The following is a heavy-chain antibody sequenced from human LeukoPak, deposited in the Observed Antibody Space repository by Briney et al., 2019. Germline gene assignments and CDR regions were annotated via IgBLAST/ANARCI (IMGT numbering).Heavy chain of an antibody. CDR3: AQARDLVVVVADY. V-gene: IGHV3-23*01. Sequence: PGGSLRLSCAASGSTFRNYAITSVRQAPGKGLEWVSAISGAGGGTYYADSVKGRFTISRDNSKDTLYLQMNSLRADDTAIYYCAQARDLVVVVADYWGQGTLVAVSS. CDR2: ISGAGGGT. D-gene: IGHD2-15*01. J-gene: IGHJ4*02. CDR1: GSTFRNYA.